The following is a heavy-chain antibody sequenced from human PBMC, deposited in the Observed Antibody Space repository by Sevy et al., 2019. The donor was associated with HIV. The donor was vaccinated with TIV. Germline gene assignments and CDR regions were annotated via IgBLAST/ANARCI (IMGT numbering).Heavy chain of an antibody. CDR2: ISYDGSNK. CDR1: GFTFSSYG. J-gene: IGHJ4*02. Sequence: GGSLRLSCAASGFTFSSYGMHWVRQAPGKGLEWVAVISYDGSNKYYADSVKGRFTISRDNSKNTQYLQMNSLRAEDTAVYYCAKNLLRGYYYREGYFDYWGQGTLVTVSS. V-gene: IGHV3-30*18. D-gene: IGHD3-22*01. CDR3: AKNLLRGYYYREGYFDY.